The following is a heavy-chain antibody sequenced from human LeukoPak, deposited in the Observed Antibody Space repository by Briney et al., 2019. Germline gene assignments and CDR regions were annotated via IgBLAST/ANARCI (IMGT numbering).Heavy chain of an antibody. CDR3: AAGRPYSLLDY. CDR2: FDVIDAKT. CDR1: GSSLTELS. J-gene: IGHJ4*02. V-gene: IGHV1-24*01. Sequence: GASVKVCCTVSGSSLTELSLYWVRQAPGKGLEWMGGFDVIDAKTFYAQKFQGRVTMTEDSSTGTAYMELSSLRSDDTAFYYCAAGRPYSLLDYWGQGTLLTVSS. D-gene: IGHD5-18*01.